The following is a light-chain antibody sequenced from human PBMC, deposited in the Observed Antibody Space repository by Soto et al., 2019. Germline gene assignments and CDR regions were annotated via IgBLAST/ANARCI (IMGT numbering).Light chain of an antibody. CDR2: DVN. J-gene: IGLJ1*01. CDR1: SSDVGAYIF. V-gene: IGLV2-8*01. CDR3: FSHRGGDSHV. Sequence: QSALTQPPSASGSPGQSVTISCTGTSSDVGAYIFVSWYQQHPGKAPKLMVYDVNRRPPGVPDRFFGSKSGNTASLTVSGLQAEDEADYYCFSHRGGDSHVFGTGTKLTVL.